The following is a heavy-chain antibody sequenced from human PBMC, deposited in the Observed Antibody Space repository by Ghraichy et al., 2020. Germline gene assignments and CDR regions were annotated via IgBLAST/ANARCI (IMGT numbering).Heavy chain of an antibody. V-gene: IGHV4-34*01. J-gene: IGHJ5*02. CDR2: INHSGST. Sequence: SETLSLTCAVYGGSFSGYYWSWIRQPPGKGLEWIGEINHSGSTNYNPSLKSRVTISVDTSKNQFSLKLSSVTAADTAVYYCARGYDFWSGYYWGRGNWFDPWGPGTLVTVSS. CDR3: ARGYDFWSGYYWGRGNWFDP. D-gene: IGHD3-3*01. CDR1: GGSFSGYY.